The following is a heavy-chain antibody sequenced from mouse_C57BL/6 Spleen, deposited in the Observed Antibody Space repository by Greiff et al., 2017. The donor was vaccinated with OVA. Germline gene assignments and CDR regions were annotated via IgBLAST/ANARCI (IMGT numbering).Heavy chain of an antibody. V-gene: IGHV10-1*01. D-gene: IGHD3-2*02. Sequence: EVKVEESGGGLVQPKGSLKLSCAASGFSFNTYAMNWVRQAPGKGLEWVARIRSKSNNYATYYADSVKDRFTISRDDSESMLHLQMNNLKTEDTAMYYCVRRDSSGYGFAYWGQGTLVTVSA. CDR2: IRSKSNNYAT. CDR1: GFSFNTYA. CDR3: VRRDSSGYGFAY. J-gene: IGHJ3*01.